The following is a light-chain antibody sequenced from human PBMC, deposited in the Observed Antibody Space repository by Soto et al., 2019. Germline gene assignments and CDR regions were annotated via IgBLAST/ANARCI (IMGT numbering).Light chain of an antibody. Sequence: QSVLTQPASVSGSPGQSITISCTGTSSDVGRYNYVSWCQQFPGKAPKLIIYGVSNRPSGVSNRFSGSKSGSTASLTISGLQAEDEADYYCNSYAGIGYVFGTGTKVTVL. J-gene: IGLJ1*01. CDR1: SSDVGRYNY. CDR2: GVS. V-gene: IGLV2-14*03. CDR3: NSYAGIGYV.